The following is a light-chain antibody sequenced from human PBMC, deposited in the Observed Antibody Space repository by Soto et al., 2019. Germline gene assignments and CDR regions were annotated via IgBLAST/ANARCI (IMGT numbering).Light chain of an antibody. Sequence: EIVLTQSPATLSLSPGERATLSCRASQSVSSYLAWYQQKPGQAPRLPIYDASNRATGIPARFSGSGSGTDFTLTISSLEPEDFAVYYCQQRSNWRGTFGQGTKVEIK. CDR2: DAS. J-gene: IGKJ1*01. CDR3: QQRSNWRGT. CDR1: QSVSSY. V-gene: IGKV3-11*01.